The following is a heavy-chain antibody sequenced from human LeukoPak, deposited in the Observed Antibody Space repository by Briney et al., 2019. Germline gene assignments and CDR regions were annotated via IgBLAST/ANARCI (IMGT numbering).Heavy chain of an antibody. D-gene: IGHD3-10*01. V-gene: IGHV4-61*02. Sequence: TSETLSLTCTVAGGSISSGSYYWSWIRQPAGKGLESIVRIYTSGTPNYNPSLNRRITTSVDTSKNQFSLKLSSVTAADTGVYFCAKDGELILPRGQGTLVTVSS. CDR1: GGSISSGSYY. CDR3: AKDGELILP. J-gene: IGHJ4*02. CDR2: IYTSGTP.